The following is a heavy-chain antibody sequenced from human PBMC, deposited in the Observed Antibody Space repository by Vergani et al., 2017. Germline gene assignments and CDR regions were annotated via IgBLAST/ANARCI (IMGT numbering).Heavy chain of an antibody. D-gene: IGHD2-21*01. J-gene: IGHJ3*02. CDR1: GGSLDIHSQT. V-gene: IGHV4-61*02. Sequence: QAPLQESGPRLVKPSQTLSLTCSFSGGSLDIHSQTWGWIRQPAGEGLEWIGLIDVKGNSNFSPSLASRVTMSADASLGRFSLNLRSVTTSDTAVYYCVRVLHTSYILGAFDIWGQGIKVTVSS. CDR2: IDVKGNS. CDR3: VRVLHTSYILGAFDI.